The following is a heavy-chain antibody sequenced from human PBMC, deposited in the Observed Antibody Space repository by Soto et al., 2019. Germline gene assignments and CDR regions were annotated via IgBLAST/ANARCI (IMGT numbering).Heavy chain of an antibody. CDR3: ARVVGGYCSGGSCYDYGMDV. CDR2: IYYSGST. J-gene: IGHJ6*02. Sequence: SETLSLTCTVSGGSISSSSYYWGWIRQPPGKGLEWIGSIYYSGSTYYNPSLKSRVTISVDTSKNQFSLKLSSVTAADTAVYYCARVVGGYCSGGSCYDYGMDVWGQGTTVTVSS. D-gene: IGHD2-15*01. CDR1: GGSISSSSYY. V-gene: IGHV4-39*01.